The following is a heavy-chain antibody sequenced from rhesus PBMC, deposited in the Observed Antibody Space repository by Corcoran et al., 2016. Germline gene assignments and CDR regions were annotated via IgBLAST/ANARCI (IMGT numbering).Heavy chain of an antibody. J-gene: IGHJ5-1*01. CDR2: VYGSDGRT. V-gene: IGHV4S2*01. Sequence: QVQLQESDPGLVKASETLPLTCFVSGASISNNYWSWIRQVPGKGLQWIGRVYGSDGRTDYNSPLKTRVTISIDKSNNQLSLRLTSVTAADTAVYYCARERGGVDNGLGVWGAGVLVTVSS. D-gene: IGHD1-44*02. CDR1: GASISNNY. CDR3: ARERGGVDNGLGV.